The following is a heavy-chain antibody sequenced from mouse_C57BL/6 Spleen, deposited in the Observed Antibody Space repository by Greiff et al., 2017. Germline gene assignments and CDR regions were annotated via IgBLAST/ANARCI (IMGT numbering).Heavy chain of an antibody. CDR2: LSSGGSYT. V-gene: IGHV5-6*02. CDR3: ARRGTTVVVPFDY. D-gene: IGHD1-1*01. CDR1: GFTFSSYG. Sequence: EVKLVESGGDLVKPGGSLKLSCAASGFTFSSYGMSWVRQTPDKRLEWVATLSSGGSYTYYPDSVKGRFTISRDNANNTLYLQMSSLKSEDTAMYYCARRGTTVVVPFDYGGQGTTLTVSS. J-gene: IGHJ2*01.